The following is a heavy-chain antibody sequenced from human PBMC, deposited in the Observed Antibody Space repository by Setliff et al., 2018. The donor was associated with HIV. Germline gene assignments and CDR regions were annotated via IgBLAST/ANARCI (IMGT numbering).Heavy chain of an antibody. CDR1: GYSFSEYY. CDR3: ARDLAYCSGGSCYRPFLYYFYYMDV. V-gene: IGHV1-2*02. Sequence: GASVKVSCKASGYSFSEYYTHWVRQAPGQGLEWMGWVIPDTGKTYYAQKFQGRVSMTSDTSINTAYLEINSLTSDDTAIYFCARDLAYCSGGSCYRPFLYYFYYMDVWGNGTTVTASS. CDR2: VIPDTGKT. J-gene: IGHJ6*03. D-gene: IGHD2-15*01.